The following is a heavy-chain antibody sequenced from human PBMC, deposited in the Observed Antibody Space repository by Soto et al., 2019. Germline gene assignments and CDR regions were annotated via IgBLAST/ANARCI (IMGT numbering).Heavy chain of an antibody. Sequence: KTSETLSLTCIVSGASISSRSSYWGWIRQPPGKGLEWVGTFYSGSTHNNPSLKSRVTISVDTSKNQFSLKLSSVAAEDTAIYYCATTRGIAVGGSFDHWGQGTLVTVSS. CDR3: ATTRGIAVGGSFDH. D-gene: IGHD6-13*01. CDR2: FYSGST. J-gene: IGHJ5*02. V-gene: IGHV4-39*01. CDR1: GASISSRSSY.